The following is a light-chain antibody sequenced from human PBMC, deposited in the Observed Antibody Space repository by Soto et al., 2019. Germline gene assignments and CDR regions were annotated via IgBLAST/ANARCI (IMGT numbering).Light chain of an antibody. CDR1: SSDVGSYNL. V-gene: IGLV2-23*02. CDR2: EVS. CDR3: CSYAGSSTLV. J-gene: IGLJ2*01. Sequence: QSALTQPASVSGPPGQSITISCTGTSSDVGSYNLVSWYQQHPGKAPKLMIYEVSKRPSGVSNRFSGSKSGNTASLTTSGLQAEDEADYYCCSYAGSSTLVFGGGTKLTVL.